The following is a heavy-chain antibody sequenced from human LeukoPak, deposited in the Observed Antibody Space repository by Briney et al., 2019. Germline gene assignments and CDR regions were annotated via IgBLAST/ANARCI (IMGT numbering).Heavy chain of an antibody. Sequence: SETLSLTCTVSGGSISSSSYYWSWIRQPPGKGLEWIGYIYYSGSTNYNPSLKSRVTISVDTSKNQFSLKLSSVTAADTAVYYRARGWLQFGTFDYWGQGTLVTVSS. D-gene: IGHD5-12*01. V-gene: IGHV4-61*05. J-gene: IGHJ4*02. CDR1: GGSISSSSYY. CDR2: IYYSGST. CDR3: ARGWLQFGTFDY.